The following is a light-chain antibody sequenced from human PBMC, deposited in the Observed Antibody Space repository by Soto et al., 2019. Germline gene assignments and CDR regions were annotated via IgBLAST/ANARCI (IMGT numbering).Light chain of an antibody. CDR2: EVT. J-gene: IGLJ1*01. V-gene: IGLV2-14*01. CDR1: SSDIGSYDY. Sequence: QSALTLPASVSGSPGQSITISCTGTSSDIGSYDYVSWYQQHPGKAPNLIIYEVTDRPSGVSNRFSGSKSGNTASLTISGLQAEDEADYYCSSFTSTSTRLFGSGTKVTVL. CDR3: SSFTSTSTRL.